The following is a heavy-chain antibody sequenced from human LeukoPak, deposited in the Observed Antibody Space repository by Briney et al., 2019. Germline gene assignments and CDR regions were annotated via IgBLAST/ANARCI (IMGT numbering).Heavy chain of an antibody. Sequence: GGSLRLSCAVSGFTFSSYVMSWVRQAPGKGLEWVSGINGGGGTYYADYVKSRFAISRDNSKNTLYLQMNSLTADDTAVYYCEAHLYSGNLPDYWGQGTLVTVSS. CDR3: EAHLYSGNLPDY. D-gene: IGHD1-26*01. CDR1: GFTFSSYV. V-gene: IGHV3-23*01. CDR2: INGGGGT. J-gene: IGHJ4*02.